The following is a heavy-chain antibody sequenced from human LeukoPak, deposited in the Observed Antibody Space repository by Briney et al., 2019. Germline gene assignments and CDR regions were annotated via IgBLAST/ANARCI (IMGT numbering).Heavy chain of an antibody. CDR1: GGSFSGYY. V-gene: IGHV4-34*01. CDR2: INHSGST. Sequence: SETLSLTCAVYGGSFSGYYWSWIRQPPGKGLEWIGEINHSGSTNYNPSLKSRVTISVDTSKNQFSLKLSSVTAADTAVYYCARRRITMVRGVITRTQYNWFDPWGQGTLVTVSS. D-gene: IGHD3-10*01. CDR3: ARRRITMVRGVITRTQYNWFDP. J-gene: IGHJ5*02.